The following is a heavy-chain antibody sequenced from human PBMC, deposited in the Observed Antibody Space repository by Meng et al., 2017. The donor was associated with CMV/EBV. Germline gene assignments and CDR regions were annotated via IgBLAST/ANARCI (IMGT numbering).Heavy chain of an antibody. CDR2: ISSSSSYI. Sequence: GGSLRLSCAASGFTFRTSGMNWVRQAPGKGLEWVSSISSSSSYIYYADSVKGRFTISRDNAKNSLYLQMNSLRAEDTAVYYCAKDSLVLNYYYYYGMDVWGQGTTVTVSS. V-gene: IGHV3-21*01. CDR1: GFTFRTSG. J-gene: IGHJ6*02. CDR3: AKDSLVLNYYYYYGMDV. D-gene: IGHD3-10*01.